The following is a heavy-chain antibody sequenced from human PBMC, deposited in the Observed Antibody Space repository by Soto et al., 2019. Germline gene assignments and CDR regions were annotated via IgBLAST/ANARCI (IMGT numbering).Heavy chain of an antibody. V-gene: IGHV1-18*01. CDR1: GYTFTSYG. CDR2: ISAYNGNT. CDR3: ARKLTMTQIRFLEWFGAGKFYYGMDV. D-gene: IGHD3-3*01. Sequence: ASVKVSCKASGYTFTSYGISWVRQAPGQGLEWMGWISAYNGNTNYAQKLQGRVTMTTDTSTSTAYMELRSLRSDDTAVYYCARKLTMTQIRFLEWFGAGKFYYGMDVWGQGTTVTVSS. J-gene: IGHJ6*02.